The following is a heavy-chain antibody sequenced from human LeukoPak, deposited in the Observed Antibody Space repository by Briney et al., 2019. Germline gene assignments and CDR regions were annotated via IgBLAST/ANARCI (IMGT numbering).Heavy chain of an antibody. CDR2: ISDGGSDT. D-gene: IGHD4-17*01. CDR3: AKALYGDYGRFDY. CDR1: GYYFTDYW. Sequence: GESLKISCKTSGYYFTDYWIGWVRQKPGKGLAWVSTISDGGSDTHYADSVKGRFTISRDDSKNTLYLQMNSLRAEDTAVYYCAKALYGDYGRFDYWGQGTLVTVSS. J-gene: IGHJ4*02. V-gene: IGHV3-23*01.